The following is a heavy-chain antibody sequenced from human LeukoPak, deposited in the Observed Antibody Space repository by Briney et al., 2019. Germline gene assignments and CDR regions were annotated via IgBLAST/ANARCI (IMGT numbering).Heavy chain of an antibody. J-gene: IGHJ4*02. Sequence: GGSLRLSCAASGFTFSSYSMNWVRQAPGKGLEWVSSISSSSSYIYYADSVKGRFTISRDNAKNSLYLQMNSLRAEDTAVYYCARDLPTAADDYWGQGTLVTVSS. CDR3: ARDLPTAADDY. V-gene: IGHV3-21*01. CDR1: GFTFSSYS. CDR2: ISSSSSYI. D-gene: IGHD6-13*01.